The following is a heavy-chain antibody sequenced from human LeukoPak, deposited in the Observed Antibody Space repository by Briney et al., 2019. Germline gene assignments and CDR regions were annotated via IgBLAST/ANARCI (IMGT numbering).Heavy chain of an antibody. J-gene: IGHJ6*02. Sequence: SETLSLTCTVSGYSISSGYYWGWIRQPPGKGLEWIGSMYHSGSTYYNPSLKSRVTISVDTSKNQFSLKLSSVTAADTAVYYCASIPHNNYFGSGGYGMDVWGQGTTVTVSS. CDR1: GYSISSGYY. V-gene: IGHV4-38-2*02. CDR3: ASIPHNNYFGSGGYGMDV. D-gene: IGHD3-10*01. CDR2: MYHSGST.